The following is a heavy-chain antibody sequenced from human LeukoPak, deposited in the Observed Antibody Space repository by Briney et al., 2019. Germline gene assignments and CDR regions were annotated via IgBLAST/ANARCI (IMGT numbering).Heavy chain of an antibody. J-gene: IGHJ6*03. CDR2: IKQDGSEK. V-gene: IGHV3-7*01. CDR1: GFTFSNYY. Sequence: GGSLRLSFAASGFTFSNYYMTWVRQAPGEGLEWVANIKQDGSEKYYVDSVRGRFTISRDNAKNSLYLQMNSLRAEDTAVYYCARYLWDIVVVPSDYMDVWGKGTTVTVSS. D-gene: IGHD2-2*01. CDR3: ARYLWDIVVVPSDYMDV.